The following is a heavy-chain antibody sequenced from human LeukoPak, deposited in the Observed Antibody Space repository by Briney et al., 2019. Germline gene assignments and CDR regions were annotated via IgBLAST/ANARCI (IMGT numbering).Heavy chain of an antibody. CDR2: IYYSGST. CDR1: GGSISSSSFY. CDR3: ARRGFGPPDAFDI. V-gene: IGHV4-39*01. D-gene: IGHD3-3*01. J-gene: IGHJ3*02. Sequence: PSETLSLTCTVSGGSISSSSFYWGWIRQPPGKGLEWIGSIYYSGSTYYNPSLKSRVTISVDTSKNQFSLKLSSVTAADTAVYYCARRGFGPPDAFDIWGQRTMVTVSS.